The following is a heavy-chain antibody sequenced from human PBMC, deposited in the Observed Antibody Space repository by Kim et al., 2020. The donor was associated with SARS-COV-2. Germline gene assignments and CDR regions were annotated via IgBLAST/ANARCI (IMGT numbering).Heavy chain of an antibody. CDR3: AREESYSNGFDY. V-gene: IGHV4-61*02. D-gene: IGHD4-4*01. Sequence: SETLSLTCTVSGGSISSGSYYWSWIRQPAGKGLEWIGRIYTSGSTNYNPSLKSRVTISVDTSKNQFSLKLSSVTAADTAVYYCAREESYSNGFDYWGQGTLVTVSS. CDR2: IYTSGST. J-gene: IGHJ4*02. CDR1: GGSISSGSYY.